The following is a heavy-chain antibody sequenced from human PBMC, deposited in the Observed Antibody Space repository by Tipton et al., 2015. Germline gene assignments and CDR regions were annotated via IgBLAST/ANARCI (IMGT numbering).Heavy chain of an antibody. CDR3: TRGLAYCGGDCYYGSFDM. J-gene: IGHJ3*02. CDR1: GFTFSGSA. Sequence: SLRLSCAASGFTFSGSAMHWVRQASGKGLEWVGRIRSKANSYATEYAASVKGRFTISRDDSKNTAYLQMNSLETEDTAVYYCTRGLAYCGGDCYYGSFDMWGQGTMVTVSS. D-gene: IGHD2-21*02. V-gene: IGHV3-73*01. CDR2: IRSKANSYAT.